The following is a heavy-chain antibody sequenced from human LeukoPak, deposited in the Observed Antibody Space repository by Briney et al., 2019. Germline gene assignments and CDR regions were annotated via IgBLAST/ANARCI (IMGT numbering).Heavy chain of an antibody. J-gene: IGHJ4*02. CDR1: GFTFSSYG. CDR2: ISYDGSNK. Sequence: GRSLRLSCAASGFTFSSYGLHWVRQAPGKGLEWVAVISYDGSNKYYADSVKGRFTISRDNSKNTLYLQMNSLRAEDTAVYYCAKEDDDASGPFDWGQGTLVTVSS. D-gene: IGHD6-19*01. CDR3: AKEDDDASGPFD. V-gene: IGHV3-30*18.